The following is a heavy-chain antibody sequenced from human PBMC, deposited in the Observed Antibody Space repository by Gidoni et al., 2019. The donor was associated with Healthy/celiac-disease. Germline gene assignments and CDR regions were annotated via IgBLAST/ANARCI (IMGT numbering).Heavy chain of an antibody. CDR3: AKSLNSGSYYPFDY. V-gene: IGHV3-23*01. D-gene: IGHD1-26*01. CDR2: ISGSGGIT. Sequence: EVQLLESGGGLVQHGGSRRLSCAASGFTFSSYAMSWVRQAPGKGLEWVSAISGSGGITYYADSVKGRFTISRDNSKNTLYLQMNSLRAEDTAVYYCAKSLNSGSYYPFDYWGQGTLVTVSS. J-gene: IGHJ4*02. CDR1: GFTFSSYA.